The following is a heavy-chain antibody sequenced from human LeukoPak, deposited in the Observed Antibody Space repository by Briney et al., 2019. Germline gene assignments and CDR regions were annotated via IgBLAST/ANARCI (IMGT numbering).Heavy chain of an antibody. CDR2: IYTSGST. CDR1: GGSISSYY. CDR3: ARGYYDILTGYHYYFDY. D-gene: IGHD3-9*01. V-gene: IGHV4-4*07. Sequence: SETLSLTCTVSGGSISSYYWSWIRQPAGKGLEWIGRIYTSGSTNYNPSLKSRVTMSVDTSKNQFSLKLSSVTAADTAVYYCARGYYDILTGYHYYFDYWGQGTLATVSS. J-gene: IGHJ4*02.